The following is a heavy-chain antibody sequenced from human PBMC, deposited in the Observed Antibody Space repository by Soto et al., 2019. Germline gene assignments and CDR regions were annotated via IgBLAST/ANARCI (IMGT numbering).Heavy chain of an antibody. V-gene: IGHV3-23*01. J-gene: IGHJ4*02. CDR2: ISGSGGST. CDR1: GFTFSSYA. D-gene: IGHD2-15*01. Sequence: EVQLLESGGGLVQPGGSLRLSCAASGFTFSSYAMSWVRQAPGKGLEWVSAISGSGGSTYYADSVKGRFTISRDNSKNTLYLQMNSMIADDTAVYYCAKDPRIVVVVAVVYWGQGTLVTVSS. CDR3: AKDPRIVVVVAVVY.